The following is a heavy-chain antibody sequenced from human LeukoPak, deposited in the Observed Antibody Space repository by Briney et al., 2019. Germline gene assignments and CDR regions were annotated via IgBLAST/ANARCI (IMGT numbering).Heavy chain of an antibody. Sequence: PGGSLRLSCAAPGFPLRSYPMSGVRQAPGKGLEWVPALSGSGGSTYYADSVKGRFTISRDNSKNTLYLQMNSLRAEDTAVYYCAKDFHSSSPHFDYWGQGTLVTVSS. CDR3: AKDFHSSSPHFDY. CDR2: LSGSGGST. CDR1: GFPLRSYP. D-gene: IGHD6-6*01. J-gene: IGHJ4*02. V-gene: IGHV3-23*01.